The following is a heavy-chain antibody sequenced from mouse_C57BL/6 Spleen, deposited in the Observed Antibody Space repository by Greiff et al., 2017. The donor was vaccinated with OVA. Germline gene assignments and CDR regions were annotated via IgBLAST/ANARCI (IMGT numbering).Heavy chain of an antibody. J-gene: IGHJ4*01. CDR2: ISRGSSTI. V-gene: IGHV5-17*01. CDR3: AREKIYYDYDEYAMDY. D-gene: IGHD2-4*01. CDR1: GFTFSDYG. Sequence: EVQLVESGGGLVKPGGSLKLSCAASGFTFSDYGMHWVRQAPEKGLEWVAYISRGSSTIYYADTVKGRFTISSDNAKNTLFLQMTSLRSEDTAMYYCAREKIYYDYDEYAMDYWGQGTSVTVSS.